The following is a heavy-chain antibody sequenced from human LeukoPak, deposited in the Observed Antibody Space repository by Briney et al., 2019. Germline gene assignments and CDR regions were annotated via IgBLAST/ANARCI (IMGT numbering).Heavy chain of an antibody. Sequence: ASVKVSCKASGGTFSSYAISSGRQAPGQGLEWMGGIIPIFGTANYAQKFQGRVTITTDESTSTAYMELSSLRSEDTAVYYCARDRGGYRSSSYYYYYMDVWGKGTTVTVSS. CDR2: IIPIFGTA. D-gene: IGHD6-6*01. CDR1: GGTFSSYA. J-gene: IGHJ6*03. V-gene: IGHV1-69*05. CDR3: ARDRGGYRSSSYYYYYMDV.